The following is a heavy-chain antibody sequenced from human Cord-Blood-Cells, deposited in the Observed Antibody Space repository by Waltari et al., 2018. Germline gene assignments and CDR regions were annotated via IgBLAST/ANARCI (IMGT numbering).Heavy chain of an antibody. V-gene: IGHV1-2*02. CDR3: VRDFPLDY. Sequence: QVPLLQSGAAGKKSGASVKVSCKASGSTLTGYYMHWVRQAPGQGLEWMGWINPNSGGTNYAQKFQGRVTMTRDTSISTAYMELSRLRSDDTAVYYCVRDFPLDYWGQGTLVTVSS. J-gene: IGHJ4*02. CDR2: INPNSGGT. CDR1: GSTLTGYY.